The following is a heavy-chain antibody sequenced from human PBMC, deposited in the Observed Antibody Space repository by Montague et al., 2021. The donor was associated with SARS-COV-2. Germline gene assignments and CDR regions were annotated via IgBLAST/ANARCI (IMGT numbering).Heavy chain of an antibody. J-gene: IGHJ3*02. CDR3: ARVKWELSAGNVFDI. Sequence: SETLSLTCTVSGGSISSSSYYWAWIRQPPGKGLEWIGSIYHSGSTFYNPSLKSRVSMSVDTSKNQLSLKLSPVTAADTAMYYCARVKWELSAGNVFDIWGQGTMVTVSS. D-gene: IGHD1-26*01. V-gene: IGHV4-39*01. CDR2: IYHSGST. CDR1: GGSISSSSYY.